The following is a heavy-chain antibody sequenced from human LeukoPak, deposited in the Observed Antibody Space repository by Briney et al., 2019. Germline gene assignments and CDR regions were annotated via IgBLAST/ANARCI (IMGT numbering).Heavy chain of an antibody. CDR2: MNPNSGNT. D-gene: IGHD2-15*01. J-gene: IGHJ5*02. CDR1: GYTFTSYD. CDR3: AIRYCSGGSCYFNWFDP. V-gene: IGHV1-8*01. Sequence: ASVKVSCKAPGYTFTSYDINWVRQATGQGLEWMGWMNPNSGNTGYAQKFQGRVTMTRNTSISTAYMELSSLRSEDTAVYYCAIRYCSGGSCYFNWFDPWGQGTLVTVSS.